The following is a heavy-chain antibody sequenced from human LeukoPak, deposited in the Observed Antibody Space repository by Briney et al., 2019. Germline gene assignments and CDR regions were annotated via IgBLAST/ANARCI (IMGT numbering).Heavy chain of an antibody. J-gene: IGHJ6*03. CDR1: GYTFTIYD. CDR2: MNPNRGNT. CDR3: ARGRRTTIFGVAYYYYYMDV. Sequence: ASVRVSYRASGYTFTIYDINWVRQATGQGREGMGWMNPNRGNTGYTQKLRGRDNITTDTDKSTAYGEERRERSDDTAVYYCARGRRTTIFGVAYYYYYMDVWGKGTTVTVSS. V-gene: IGHV1-8*02. D-gene: IGHD3-3*01.